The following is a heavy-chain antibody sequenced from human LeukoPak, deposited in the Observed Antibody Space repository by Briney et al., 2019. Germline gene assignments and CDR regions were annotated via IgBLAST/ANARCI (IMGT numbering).Heavy chain of an antibody. Sequence: SETLSPTCTVSGGSISSSSYYWGWIRQPPGKGLEWIGSIYYSGSTYYNPSLKSRVTISVDTSKNQFSLKLSSVTAADTAVYYCARRIRYYYGSGSYSSPYFDYWGQGTLVTVSS. J-gene: IGHJ4*02. D-gene: IGHD3-10*01. CDR2: IYYSGST. CDR3: ARRIRYYYGSGSYSSPYFDY. V-gene: IGHV4-39*01. CDR1: GGSISSSSYY.